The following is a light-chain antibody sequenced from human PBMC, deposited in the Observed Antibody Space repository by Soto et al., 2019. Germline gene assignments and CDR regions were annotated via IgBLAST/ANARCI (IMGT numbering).Light chain of an antibody. Sequence: EIVLTQSPATLSLSPGERATLSCRTSQSVSRYLAWYQQKPGQAPRLLIYDSTDRATGLPARFSGSGSGTDFTLTINSLEPEDFAVYYCQQRNSLPLTFGGGTTVEIK. J-gene: IGKJ4*01. V-gene: IGKV3-11*01. CDR2: DST. CDR1: QSVSRY. CDR3: QQRNSLPLT.